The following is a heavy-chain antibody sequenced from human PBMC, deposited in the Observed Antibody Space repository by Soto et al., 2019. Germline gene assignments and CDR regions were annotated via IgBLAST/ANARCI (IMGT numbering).Heavy chain of an antibody. CDR3: ARGHTYYYDSSGYSQKTDYYYGMDV. CDR2: INPNSGGT. V-gene: IGHV1-2*04. CDR1: GYTFTGYY. J-gene: IGHJ6*02. Sequence: ASVKISCKASGYTFTGYYMHWVRQAPGQGLEWMGWINPNSGGTNYAQKFQGWVTMTRDTSISTAYMELSRLRSDDTAVYYCARGHTYYYDSSGYSQKTDYYYGMDVWGQGTTVTSP. D-gene: IGHD3-22*01.